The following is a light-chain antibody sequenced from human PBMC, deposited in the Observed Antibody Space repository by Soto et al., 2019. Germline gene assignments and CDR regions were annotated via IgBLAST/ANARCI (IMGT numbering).Light chain of an antibody. CDR2: AAS. CDR3: LPDHDDSWT. Sequence: IQLAQTAYFLSALVGARAPITCLASQGIRSALGWYQQKPGKAPTLLIYAASNLQSGVPSRFRGSRSGTEFTLTVSSLQSEDFAAYYCLPDHDDSWTFGQGTKVDIK. V-gene: IGKV1-6*02. CDR1: QGIRSA. J-gene: IGKJ1*01.